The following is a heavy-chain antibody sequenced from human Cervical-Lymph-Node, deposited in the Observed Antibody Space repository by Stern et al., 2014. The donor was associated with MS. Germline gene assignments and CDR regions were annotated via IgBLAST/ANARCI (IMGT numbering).Heavy chain of an antibody. Sequence: EMQLVESAGGLVRPGGSLRLSCAASGLSFSLYSLNWVRQAPGEGLESVSSITGIGSYIYYADSVKGRFTISRDNAKNSLYLQMNSLGADDTAVYYCAIPGGSSGWSGFYFDQWGQGTRVTVSS. V-gene: IGHV3-21*01. CDR2: ITGIGSYI. D-gene: IGHD6-19*01. CDR1: GLSFSLYS. CDR3: AIPGGSSGWSGFYFDQ. J-gene: IGHJ4*02.